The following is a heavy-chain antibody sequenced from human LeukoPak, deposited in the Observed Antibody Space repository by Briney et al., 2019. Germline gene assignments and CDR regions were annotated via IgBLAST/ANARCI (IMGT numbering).Heavy chain of an antibody. D-gene: IGHD5-24*01. V-gene: IGHV3-23*01. CDR3: AKAGDGYNLREFY. J-gene: IGHJ4*02. CDR1: GFTFSNAW. Sequence: GGSLRLSCAASGFTFSNAWMSWVRQAPGKGLEWVSAISGSGGSTYYADSVKGRFTISRDNSKNTLYLQMNSLRAEDTAVYYCAKAGDGYNLREFYWGQGTLVTVSS. CDR2: ISGSGGST.